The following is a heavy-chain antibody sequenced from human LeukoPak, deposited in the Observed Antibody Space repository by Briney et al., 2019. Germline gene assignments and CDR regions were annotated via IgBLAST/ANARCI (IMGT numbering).Heavy chain of an antibody. CDR2: ISYDGSNK. J-gene: IGHJ4*02. CDR3: ARGSGSRFDY. D-gene: IGHD1-26*01. CDR1: GFTFSSYA. V-gene: IGHV3-30-3*01. Sequence: GSLRLSCAASGFTFSSYAMHWVRPAPGKGLEWVAVISYDGSNKYYADSVKGRFTISRDNSKNTLYLQMNSLRAEDTAVYYCARGSGSRFDYWGQGTLVTVSS.